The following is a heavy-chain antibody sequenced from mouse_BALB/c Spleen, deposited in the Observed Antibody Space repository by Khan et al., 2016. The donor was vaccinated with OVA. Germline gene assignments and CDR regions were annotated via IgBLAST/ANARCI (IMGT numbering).Heavy chain of an antibody. CDR1: GYTFTSYT. Sequence: VKLLESGAELARPGASVKMSCKTSGYTFTSYTMHWVRQRPGQAPEWIGHINPSNNYTNYNQNFKDKATLIVDKSSTTAYMQLSSLTSEDSAVYYCVREGAYYRSDGWFAYWGQGTLVTVSA. J-gene: IGHJ3*01. D-gene: IGHD2-14*01. CDR2: INPSNNYT. CDR3: VREGAYYRSDGWFAY. V-gene: IGHV1-4*01.